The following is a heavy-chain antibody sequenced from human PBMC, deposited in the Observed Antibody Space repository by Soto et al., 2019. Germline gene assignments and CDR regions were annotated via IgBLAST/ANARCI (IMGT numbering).Heavy chain of an antibody. D-gene: IGHD5-18*01. CDR2: LYYSGSI. CDR3: ARGEVPRYGCNPPYFDL. J-gene: IGHJ4*02. V-gene: IGHV4-59*01. Sequence: PSETLSLTCTLCGPSMSTDYWSWVLQHPGKGPQWIGYLYYSGSINYNPSIKSRVTISVDTSKKQLYLTLRSVTAADTAVYYLARGEVPRYGCNPPYFDLGGQRRLVTVSS. CDR1: GPSMSTDY.